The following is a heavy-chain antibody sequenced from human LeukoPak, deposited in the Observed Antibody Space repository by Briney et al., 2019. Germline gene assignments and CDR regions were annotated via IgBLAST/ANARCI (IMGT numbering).Heavy chain of an antibody. CDR3: ASNYVHYYYYYGMDV. Sequence: GGSLRLSCAASGFTFSSYAMHWVRQAPGKGLEGVAVISYDGSNKYYADSVKGRFTISRDNSKNTLYLQMNSLRAEDTAVYYCASNYVHYYYYYGMDVWGQGTTVTVSS. CDR2: ISYDGSNK. V-gene: IGHV3-30-3*01. J-gene: IGHJ6*02. D-gene: IGHD4-11*01. CDR1: GFTFSSYA.